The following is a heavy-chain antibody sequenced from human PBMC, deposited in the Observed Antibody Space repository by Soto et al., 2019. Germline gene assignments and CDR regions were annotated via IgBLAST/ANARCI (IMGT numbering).Heavy chain of an antibody. CDR3: AVRKTGSYFDY. Sequence: PGGSLRLSCAASGFTFSRYAMSWVRQAPGKGLEWVSAIRGSGDSTYYTDSVKGRFTISRDNSKNTLFLQMSSLRVEDTAVYYCAVRKTGSYFDYWGQGTLVTVSS. J-gene: IGHJ4*02. CDR1: GFTFSRYA. CDR2: IRGSGDST. D-gene: IGHD1-26*01. V-gene: IGHV3-23*01.